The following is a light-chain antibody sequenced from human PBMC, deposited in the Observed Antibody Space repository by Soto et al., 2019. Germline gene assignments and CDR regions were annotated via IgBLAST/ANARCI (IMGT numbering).Light chain of an antibody. CDR1: QSLLHNNGHNY. J-gene: IGKJ2*01. V-gene: IGKV2-28*01. Sequence: DIVMTQSPLSLPVTPGEPASISCRSSQSLLHNNGHNYLDWCVQKPGQSPQLLIYLGSNRASGVPDSFSGSGSGTDFTLKNSRVEAEYVGVYYCRQAQQYPPMYTFGQGTKLDIK. CDR2: LGS. CDR3: RQAQQYPPMYT.